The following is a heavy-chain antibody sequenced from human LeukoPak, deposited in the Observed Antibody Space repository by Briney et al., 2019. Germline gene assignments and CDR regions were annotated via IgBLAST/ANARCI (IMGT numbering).Heavy chain of an antibody. CDR2: IYYSGST. V-gene: IGHV4-59*08. CDR3: ARGARAGYNLEPFDY. CDR1: GGSMSSYY. Sequence: SETLSLTCTVSGGSMSSYYWSWIRQPPGKGLEWIGYIYYSGSTKHNPSLKSRVTISVDTSKNQFSLKLSSVTAADTAVYCARGARAGYNLEPFDYWGQGTLVTVSS. D-gene: IGHD5-24*01. J-gene: IGHJ4*02.